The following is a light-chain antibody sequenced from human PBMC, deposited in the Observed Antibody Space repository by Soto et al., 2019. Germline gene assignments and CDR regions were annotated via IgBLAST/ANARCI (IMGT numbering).Light chain of an antibody. CDR2: DAS. V-gene: IGKV1-5*01. CDR1: QSISSW. J-gene: IGKJ1*01. CDR3: QQYNSYST. Sequence: DIQMTQSPSTLSASVGYRFTITCRASQSISSWLAWYQQKPGKAPKLLIYDASSLESGVPSRFSGSGSGTEFTLTISSLQPDDFATYYCQQYNSYSTFGQGTTVDIK.